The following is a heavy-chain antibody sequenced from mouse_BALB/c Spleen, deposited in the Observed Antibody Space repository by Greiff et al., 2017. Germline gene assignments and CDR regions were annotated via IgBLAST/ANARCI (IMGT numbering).Heavy chain of an antibody. J-gene: IGHJ2*01. CDR1: GYSITSGYY. CDR2: ISYDGSN. V-gene: IGHV3-6*02. D-gene: IGHD2-1*01. CDR3: ARDGGNYEYYFDY. Sequence: EVQLQESGPGLVKPSQSLSLTCSVTGYSITSGYYWNWIRQFPGNKLEWMGYISYDGSNNYNPSLKNRISITRDTSKNQFFLKLNSVTTEDTATYYCARDGGNYEYYFDYWGQGTTLTVSS.